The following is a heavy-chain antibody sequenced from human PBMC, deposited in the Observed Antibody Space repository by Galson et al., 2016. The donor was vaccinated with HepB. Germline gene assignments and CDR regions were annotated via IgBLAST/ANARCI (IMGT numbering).Heavy chain of an antibody. V-gene: IGHV3-74*01. Sequence: SLRLSCAASGFPFSNYWMHWVRQAPGKGPVWVSRINSDGSSTTYADSVQGRFTISRDNAKNTLYLQMNSLRAEDTALYYCTRVHRKGIAAAGLQIWGQGTLVIVSS. CDR1: GFPFSNYW. CDR3: TRVHRKGIAAAGLQI. J-gene: IGHJ4*02. CDR2: INSDGSST. D-gene: IGHD6-13*01.